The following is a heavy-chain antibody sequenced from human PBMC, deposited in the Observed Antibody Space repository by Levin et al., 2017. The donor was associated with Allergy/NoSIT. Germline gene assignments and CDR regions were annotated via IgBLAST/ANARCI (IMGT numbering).Heavy chain of an antibody. V-gene: IGHV3-30-3*01. CDR1: GFTFSSYA. D-gene: IGHD3-10*01. J-gene: IGHJ6*02. CDR3: ARSRHYYYGSGSYGGGLDYYYGMDV. Sequence: GESLKISCAASGFTFSSYAMHWVRQAPGKGLEWVAVISYDGSNKYYADSVKGRFTISRDNSKNTLYLQMNSLRAEDTAVYYCARSRHYYYGSGSYGGGLDYYYGMDVWGQGTTVTVSS. CDR2: ISYDGSNK.